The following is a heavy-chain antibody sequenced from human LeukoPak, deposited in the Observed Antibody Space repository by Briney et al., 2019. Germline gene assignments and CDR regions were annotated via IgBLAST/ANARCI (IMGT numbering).Heavy chain of an antibody. CDR1: GYTFTGYY. J-gene: IGHJ4*02. CDR2: INPNSGGT. CDR3: ARGPRYYYDSSGPLYVFDY. D-gene: IGHD3-22*01. V-gene: IGHV1-2*02. Sequence: GASVKVSCKASGYTFTGYYMHWVRQAPGQGLEWMGWINPNSGGTNYAQKFQGRVTMTRDTPISTAYMELSRLRSDDTAVYYCARGPRYYYDSSGPLYVFDYWGQGTLVTVSS.